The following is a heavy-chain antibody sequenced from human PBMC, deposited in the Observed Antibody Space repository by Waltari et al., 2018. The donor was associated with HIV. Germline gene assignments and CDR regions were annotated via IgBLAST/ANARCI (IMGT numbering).Heavy chain of an antibody. J-gene: IGHJ3*02. CDR1: EFTLVNAG. CDR3: TTGLFLEWPGAFDI. Sequence: LHLVELGGGWVKPGGSLGLPGEALEFTLVNAGLSGARQAPGKGLEWVGRIKSKTDGGTTDYAAPVKGRFTISRDDSKNTLYLQMNSLKTEDTAVYYCTTGLFLEWPGAFDIWGQGTMVTVSS. V-gene: IGHV3-15*01. D-gene: IGHD3-3*01. CDR2: IKSKTDGGTT.